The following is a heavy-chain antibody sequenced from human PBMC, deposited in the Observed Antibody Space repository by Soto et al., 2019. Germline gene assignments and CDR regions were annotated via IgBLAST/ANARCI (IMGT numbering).Heavy chain of an antibody. Sequence: PGGSLRLSCAASGFTFSSYGMHWVRQAPGKGLEWVAVISYDGSNKYYVDSVKGRFTISRDNSKNTLYLQMNSLRAEDTAVYYCAKDMRHCSSTSCHYYYYYGMDVWGQGTTVTVSS. D-gene: IGHD2-2*01. CDR2: ISYDGSNK. CDR1: GFTFSSYG. CDR3: AKDMRHCSSTSCHYYYYYGMDV. V-gene: IGHV3-30*18. J-gene: IGHJ6*02.